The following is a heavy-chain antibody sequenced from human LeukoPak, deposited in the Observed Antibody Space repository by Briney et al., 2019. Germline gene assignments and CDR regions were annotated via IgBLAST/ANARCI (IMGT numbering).Heavy chain of an antibody. V-gene: IGHV3-23*01. D-gene: IGHD2-2*01. CDR1: GFTFSSYA. J-gene: IGHJ4*02. CDR2: ILGGAGST. Sequence: GGSLRLSCAASGFTFSSYAMSWVRQAPGKGLEWVSGILGGAGSTYYADSVKGRFTISRDNSKNTMYLQMNSLRAEDTAVYYCAQGSMYQLDYWGQGTLVTVSS. CDR3: AQGSMYQLDY.